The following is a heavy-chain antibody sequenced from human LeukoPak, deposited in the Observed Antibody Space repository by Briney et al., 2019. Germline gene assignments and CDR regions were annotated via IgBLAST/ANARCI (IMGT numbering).Heavy chain of an antibody. CDR3: ARRYSNYFFDY. CDR2: IYHSGST. Sequence: SETLSLTCAVSGYSITSGYCWAWIRQPPGKGLEWIGNIYHSGSTYYNASLKSRVTISVDTSKNQFSLKLSSVTAADTAVYYCARRYSNYFFDYWGQGTLVTVSS. V-gene: IGHV4-38-2*01. J-gene: IGHJ4*02. CDR1: GYSITSGYC. D-gene: IGHD4-11*01.